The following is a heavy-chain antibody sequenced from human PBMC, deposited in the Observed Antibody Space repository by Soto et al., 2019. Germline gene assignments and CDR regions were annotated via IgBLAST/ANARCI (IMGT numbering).Heavy chain of an antibody. J-gene: IGHJ2*01. V-gene: IGHV3-11*05. D-gene: IGHD6-13*01. CDR1: GFTFSDYY. CDR3: ARKIGAGGGRRYVDL. CDR2: INSSSSYI. Sequence: QVQLVESGGGLVKPGGSLRLSCAASGFTFSDYYMSWIRQAPGKGLEWVSYINSSSSYINYADSVKGRFTISRDNAKNSLYLQMNSLRAEDLGVYYCARKIGAGGGRRYVDLWGRRTLVTVSS.